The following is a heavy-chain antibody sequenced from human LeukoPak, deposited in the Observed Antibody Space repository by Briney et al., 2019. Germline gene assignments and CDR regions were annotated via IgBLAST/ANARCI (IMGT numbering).Heavy chain of an antibody. V-gene: IGHV4-61*02. CDR2: IYTSGST. CDR1: GGSISSGSYY. CDR3: ARDRAGYSMGDYYYYYMDV. J-gene: IGHJ6*03. D-gene: IGHD4-11*01. Sequence: PSQTLSLTCTVSGGSISSGSYYWSWIRQPAGKGLEWIGRIYTSGSTNYNPSLKSRVTISVDTSKNQFSLKLSSVTAADTAVYYCARDRAGYSMGDYYYYYMDVWGKGTTVTVSS.